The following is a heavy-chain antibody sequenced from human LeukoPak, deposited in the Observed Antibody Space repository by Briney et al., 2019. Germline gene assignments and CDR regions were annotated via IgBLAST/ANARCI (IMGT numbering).Heavy chain of an antibody. CDR3: ATQYYYDSSGYPRY. D-gene: IGHD3-22*01. CDR1: GFTFSSYA. Sequence: GGSLRLSCAASGFTFSSYAMSWVRQAPGKGLEWVSAISGSGGSTYYADSVRGRFTISRDNSKNTLYLQMNSLRAEDTAVYYCATQYYYDSSGYPRYWGQGTLVTVSS. V-gene: IGHV3-23*01. CDR2: ISGSGGST. J-gene: IGHJ4*02.